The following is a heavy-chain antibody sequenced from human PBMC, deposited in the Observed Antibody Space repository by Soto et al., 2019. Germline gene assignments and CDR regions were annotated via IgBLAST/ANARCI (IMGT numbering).Heavy chain of an antibody. Sequence: QVQLVESGGGVVQPGRSLRLSCAASGFTFSHYGMYWVRQAPGKGLAWVAFISYDGSSKFYADPMKGRHTISRDNSKNTLDLQTNRLRAEDTAVYYWVKGIGNYWARDYWGQGTLVTVSS. CDR2: ISYDGSSK. D-gene: IGHD1-26*01. CDR3: VKGIGNYWARDY. CDR1: GFTFSHYG. V-gene: IGHV3-30*18. J-gene: IGHJ4*02.